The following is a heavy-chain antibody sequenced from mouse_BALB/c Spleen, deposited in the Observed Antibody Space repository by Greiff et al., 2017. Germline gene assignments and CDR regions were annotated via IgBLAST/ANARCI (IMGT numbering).Heavy chain of an antibody. CDR3: ARRGYYRDHFDY. Sequence: VQRVESGPGLVQPSQSLSITCTVSGFSLTSYGVHWVRQSPGKGLEWLGVIWSGGSTDYNAAFISRLSISKDNSKSQVFFKMNSLQANDTAIYYCARRGYYRDHFDYWGQGTTLTVSS. CDR1: GFSLTSYG. V-gene: IGHV2-2*02. D-gene: IGHD2-14*01. J-gene: IGHJ2*01. CDR2: IWSGGST.